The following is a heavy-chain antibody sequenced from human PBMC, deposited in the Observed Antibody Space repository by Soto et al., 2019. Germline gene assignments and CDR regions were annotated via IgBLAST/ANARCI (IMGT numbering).Heavy chain of an antibody. CDR2: ISSSGRTR. Sequence: ESGGGLVQPGGSLRLSCAASGFTFSTYGMHWVRQAPGEGLEWVSYISSSGRTRFYADSVKGRFTISRDNVKNSLYLHMNSLRAEDTAVYYCASEGYNDFDYWGQGTLVTVSS. D-gene: IGHD5-12*01. V-gene: IGHV3-48*03. J-gene: IGHJ4*02. CDR3: ASEGYNDFDY. CDR1: GFTFSTYG.